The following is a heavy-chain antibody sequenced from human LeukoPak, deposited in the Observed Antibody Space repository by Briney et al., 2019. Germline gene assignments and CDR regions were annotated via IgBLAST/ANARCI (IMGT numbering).Heavy chain of an antibody. J-gene: IGHJ5*02. Sequence: PSETLSLTCTVSGGSISSSSYYWSWIRQPPGKGLEWIGEINHSGSTNYNPSLKSRVTISVDTSKNQFSLKLSSVTAADTAVYYCARGLATYNWFDPWGQGTLVTVSS. V-gene: IGHV4-39*07. CDR1: GGSISSSSYY. CDR2: INHSGST. CDR3: ARGLATYNWFDP. D-gene: IGHD1-26*01.